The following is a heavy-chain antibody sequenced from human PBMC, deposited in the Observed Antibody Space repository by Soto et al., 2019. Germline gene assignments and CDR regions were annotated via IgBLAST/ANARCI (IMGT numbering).Heavy chain of an antibody. Sequence: PGGSLRLSCVVSGFSFISVWMTWVRQAPGKGLECVANIKYDGSEEYYVDSVKGRFTISRDNAKNSLYLQMNSLRDEDSAVYYCVTDLNWQGHWGQGT. J-gene: IGHJ4*02. CDR2: IKYDGSEE. V-gene: IGHV3-7*01. CDR3: VTDLNWQGH. CDR1: GFSFISVW.